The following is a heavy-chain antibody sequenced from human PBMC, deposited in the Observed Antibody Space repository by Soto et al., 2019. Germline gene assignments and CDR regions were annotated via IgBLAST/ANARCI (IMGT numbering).Heavy chain of an antibody. V-gene: IGHV3-23*01. Sequence: EVQLLESGGGLVQPGGSLRLSCAASGFTISSYAMSRVRQAPGKGLEWVSAISGSGGSTYYADSVKGRFTISRDNSKNTLYLQMNSLRAEDTAVYYCAKHPTPDEKYGSGSYYPHWGQGTLVTVSS. D-gene: IGHD3-10*01. J-gene: IGHJ4*02. CDR1: GFTISSYA. CDR2: ISGSGGST. CDR3: AKHPTPDEKYGSGSYYPH.